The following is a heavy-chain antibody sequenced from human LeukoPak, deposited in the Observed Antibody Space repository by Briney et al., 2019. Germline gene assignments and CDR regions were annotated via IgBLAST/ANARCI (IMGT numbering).Heavy chain of an antibody. CDR3: SRLEQAVAGSRWFDL. Sequence: AETLSLTCAVSGGSISSSSYYSAWVRQPPGKGWESSGSIYYSGSTYYNPSLRSRGTISVDTSKNQYSLRLGSVTAPDTAVYYCSRLEQAVAGSRWFDLWGQGTLVTVSS. CDR2: IYYSGST. J-gene: IGHJ5*02. V-gene: IGHV4-39*01. CDR1: GGSISSSSYY. D-gene: IGHD6-19*01.